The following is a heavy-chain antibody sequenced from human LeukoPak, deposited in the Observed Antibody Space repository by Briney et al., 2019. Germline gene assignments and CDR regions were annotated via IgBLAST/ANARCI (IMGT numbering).Heavy chain of an antibody. D-gene: IGHD6-19*01. V-gene: IGHV4-59*01. Sequence: ETLSLTCTVSGGSISSYYWSWIRQPPGKGLEWIGYIYYSGSTNYNPSLKSRVTISVDTSKNQFSLKLSSVTAADTAVYYCARSAIAVANRNWFDPWGQGTLVTVSS. CDR2: IYYSGST. CDR1: GGSISSYY. J-gene: IGHJ5*02. CDR3: ARSAIAVANRNWFDP.